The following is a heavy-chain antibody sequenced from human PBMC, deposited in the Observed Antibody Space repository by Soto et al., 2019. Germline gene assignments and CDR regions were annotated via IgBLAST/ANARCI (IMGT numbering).Heavy chain of an antibody. J-gene: IGHJ6*02. CDR3: AREGSSGFGMDV. Sequence: QVQLQQSGPGLVKPSETLSLTCTASGGSIRSYYWSWIRQPAGKALEWIGRIYTSGTTNYNPSLKSRVTILLDTSKNQFSLDLSSVTDADTAVYYCAREGSSGFGMDVWGQGTTVTVSS. CDR2: IYTSGTT. V-gene: IGHV4-4*07. CDR1: GGSIRSYY. D-gene: IGHD6-25*01.